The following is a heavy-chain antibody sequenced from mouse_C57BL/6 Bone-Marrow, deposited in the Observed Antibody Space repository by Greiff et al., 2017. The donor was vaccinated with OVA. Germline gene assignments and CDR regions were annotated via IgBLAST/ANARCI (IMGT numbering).Heavy chain of an antibody. CDR3: AGGYGSSSDY. Sequence: EVKLQESGPGLVKPSQSLSLTCSVTGYSITSGYYWNWIRQFPGNKLEWMGYISYDGSNNYNPSLKNRISITRDTSKNQFFLKLNSVTTEDTATYYCAGGYGSSSDYWGQGTTLTVSS. V-gene: IGHV3-6*01. D-gene: IGHD1-1*01. CDR1: GYSITSGYY. CDR2: ISYDGSN. J-gene: IGHJ2*01.